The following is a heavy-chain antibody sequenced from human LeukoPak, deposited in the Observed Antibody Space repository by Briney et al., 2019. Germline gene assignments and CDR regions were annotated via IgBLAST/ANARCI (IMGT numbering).Heavy chain of an antibody. J-gene: IGHJ6*03. Sequence: SETLSLTCAVYGGSFSGYYWSWIRQPPGKGLEWIGEINHSGSTNYNPSLKSRVTISVDTSKNQFSLKLSSVTAADTAVYYCARGGYYYYMDVWGRGTTFTVSS. V-gene: IGHV4-34*01. CDR2: INHSGST. CDR1: GGSFSGYY. CDR3: ARGGYYYYMDV.